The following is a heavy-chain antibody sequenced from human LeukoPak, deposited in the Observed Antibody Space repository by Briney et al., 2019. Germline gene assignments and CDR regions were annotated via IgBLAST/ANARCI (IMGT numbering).Heavy chain of an antibody. D-gene: IGHD3-10*01. V-gene: IGHV3-30*03. J-gene: IGHJ6*04. CDR3: ARVMVRGVRFNGMDV. Sequence: GGSLRLSCAASGFTFSSYGTHWVRQAPGKGLEWVAVISYDGSNKYYADSVKGRFTISRDNSKNTLYLQMNSLRAEDTAVYYCARVMVRGVRFNGMDVWGKGTTVTVSS. CDR1: GFTFSSYG. CDR2: ISYDGSNK.